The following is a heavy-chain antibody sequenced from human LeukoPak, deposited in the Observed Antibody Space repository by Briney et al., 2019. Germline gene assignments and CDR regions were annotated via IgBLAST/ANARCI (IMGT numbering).Heavy chain of an antibody. Sequence: GGSLRLSCAASGFTFSDYSMNWVRQAPGKGLEWVSSISSGSSYIYYADSVKGRFTISRDNARNSLYLQMNSLRAEDTAVYYCARFLGMMGLHISSSSNAFDIWGQGTMVTVSS. CDR1: GFTFSDYS. D-gene: IGHD6-6*01. CDR2: ISSGSSYI. V-gene: IGHV3-21*01. CDR3: ARFLGMMGLHISSSSNAFDI. J-gene: IGHJ3*02.